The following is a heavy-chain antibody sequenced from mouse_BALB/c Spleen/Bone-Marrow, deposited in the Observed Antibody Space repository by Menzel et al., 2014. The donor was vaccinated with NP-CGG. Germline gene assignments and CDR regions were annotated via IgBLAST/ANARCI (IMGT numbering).Heavy chain of an antibody. CDR1: GFNIKDTY. CDR2: VDPANGNT. CDR3: ARYRLGTYFDY. V-gene: IGHV14-3*02. J-gene: IGHJ2*01. Sequence: EVKLMESWAELVKPGAPVKLSCTASGFNIKDTYMHWVKQRPEQGLEWIGRVDPANGNTKYDPKFQGKATITADTSSNTAYLQLSSLTSEDTAVYYCARYRLGTYFDYWGQGTALTVSS. D-gene: IGHD2-14*01.